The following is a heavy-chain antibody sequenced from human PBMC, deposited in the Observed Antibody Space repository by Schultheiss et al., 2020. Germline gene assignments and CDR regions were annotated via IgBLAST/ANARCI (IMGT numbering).Heavy chain of an antibody. J-gene: IGHJ4*02. D-gene: IGHD5-24*01. CDR2: ISSSSSYI. V-gene: IGHV3-21*01. Sequence: GGSLRLSCAASGFIFSSYGINWVRQAPGKGLEWVSSISSSSSYIYYADSVKGRFTISRDNSKNTLYLQMNSLRAEDTAVYYCARDLGRDGYNYAYWGQGTLVTVSS. CDR1: GFIFSSYG. CDR3: ARDLGRDGYNYAY.